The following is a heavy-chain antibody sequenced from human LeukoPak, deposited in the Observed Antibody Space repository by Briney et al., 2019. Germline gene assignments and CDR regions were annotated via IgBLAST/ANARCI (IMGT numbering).Heavy chain of an antibody. V-gene: IGHV1-18*01. D-gene: IGHD3-10*01. CDR2: ISTYNGNT. J-gene: IGHJ3*02. Sequence: ASVKVSCKASAYTFTTHDITWVRQAPGLGLEWMGWISTYNGNTKYAQTLQGRVTMTTDTSTSTAYMELRSLRSDDTAVYYCARAPFGLGTHDTFDIWGQGTMVTVSS. CDR3: ARAPFGLGTHDTFDI. CDR1: AYTFTTHD.